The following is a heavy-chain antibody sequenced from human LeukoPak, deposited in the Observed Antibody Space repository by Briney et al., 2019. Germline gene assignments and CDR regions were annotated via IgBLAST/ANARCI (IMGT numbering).Heavy chain of an antibody. Sequence: ASVKVSCKASGYTFTGYYMHWARQAPGQGLEWMGWINPNSGGTNYAQKFQGRVTMTRDTSISTAYMELSRLRSDDTAVYYCARAPSSGWYLIDYWGQGTLVTVSS. CDR2: INPNSGGT. CDR3: ARAPSSGWYLIDY. J-gene: IGHJ4*02. V-gene: IGHV1-2*02. CDR1: GYTFTGYY. D-gene: IGHD6-13*01.